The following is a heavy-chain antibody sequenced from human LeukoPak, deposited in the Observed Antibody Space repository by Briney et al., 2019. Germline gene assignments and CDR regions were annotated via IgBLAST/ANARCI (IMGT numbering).Heavy chain of an antibody. J-gene: IGHJ6*03. CDR2: IYYSGST. V-gene: IGHV4-28*01. Sequence: SETLSLTCAVPGYSISSSNWWGWIRQPPGKGLEWIGYIYYSGSTNYNPSLKSRVTMSVDASKNQFSLKLSSVTAADTAVYYCASCSSTSCYADYYYYMDVWGKGTTVTISS. D-gene: IGHD2-2*01. CDR1: GYSISSSNW. CDR3: ASCSSTSCYADYYYYMDV.